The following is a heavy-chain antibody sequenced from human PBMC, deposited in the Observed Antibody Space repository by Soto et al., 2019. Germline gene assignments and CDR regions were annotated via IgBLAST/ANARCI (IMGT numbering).Heavy chain of an antibody. D-gene: IGHD2-15*01. CDR2: ISYDGSNK. CDR1: GFTFSSYG. V-gene: IGHV3-30*18. CDR3: AKEQYIVVVVAAAGWLDY. Sequence: QVQLVESGGGVVQPGRSLRLSCAASGFTFSSYGMHWVRQAPGKGLEWVAVISYDGSNKYYADSVKGRFTISRDNSKNTLYLQMNSLRAEDTAVDYCAKEQYIVVVVAAAGWLDYWGQGTLVTVSS. J-gene: IGHJ4*02.